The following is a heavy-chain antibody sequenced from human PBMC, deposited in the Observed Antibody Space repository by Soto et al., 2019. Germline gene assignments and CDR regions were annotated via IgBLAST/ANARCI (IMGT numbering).Heavy chain of an antibody. V-gene: IGHV3-21*02. J-gene: IGHJ5*02. CDR2: ISSRRTYI. CDR1: GFTFSNYT. Sequence: EVQLVESGGGLVKPGRSLRLSCAASGFTFSNYTINWVRQAPGKGLEWVSSISSRRTYIYYADSVKGRFTISRDNAKNSLFLQMNSLRVEDTAVYYCARGRDWFDPWGQGTLVTVSS. CDR3: ARGRDWFDP.